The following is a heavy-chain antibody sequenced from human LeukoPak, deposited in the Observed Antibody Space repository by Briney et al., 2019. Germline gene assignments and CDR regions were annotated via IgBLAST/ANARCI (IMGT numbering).Heavy chain of an antibody. V-gene: IGHV3-21*01. CDR2: TSSSSSYI. CDR3: ASLGYCSSTSCQGVAFDI. CDR1: GFTFSSYS. J-gene: IGHJ3*02. Sequence: GGSLRLSCAASGFTFSSYSMNWVRQAPGKGLEWVSSTSSSSSYIYYADSVKGRFTISRDNAKNSLYLQMNSLRAEDTAVYYCASLGYCSSTSCQGVAFDIWGQGTMVTVSS. D-gene: IGHD2-2*01.